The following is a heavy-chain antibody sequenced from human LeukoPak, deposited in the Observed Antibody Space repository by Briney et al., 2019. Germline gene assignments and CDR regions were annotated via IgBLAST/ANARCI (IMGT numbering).Heavy chain of an antibody. CDR2: INQDGSQK. J-gene: IGHJ4*02. Sequence: QPGGSLRLSCAASGFTFSGYWMSWVRQAPGKGVEWVGNINQDGSQKYYVDSVKGRFTISRDNAKNSLYLQMNSLRAEDTAVYYCATVRTYTNFDYWGQGTLVTVSS. CDR3: ATVRTYTNFDY. D-gene: IGHD5-18*01. V-gene: IGHV3-7*05. CDR1: GFTFSGYW.